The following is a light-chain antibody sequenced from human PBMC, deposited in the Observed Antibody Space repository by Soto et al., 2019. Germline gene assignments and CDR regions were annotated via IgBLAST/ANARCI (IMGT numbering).Light chain of an antibody. CDR2: EVT. Sequence: QSVLTQPASVSGSPGQSITISCIGTRXDIGGYNFVSWFQQHPGKAPKLIIFEVTNRPSGVSNRFSGSKSGNTASLTISGLQPADEANYYCSSYTSTNPYVFGSGTKVTVL. J-gene: IGLJ1*01. CDR3: SSYTSTNPYV. CDR1: RXDIGGYNF. V-gene: IGLV2-14*01.